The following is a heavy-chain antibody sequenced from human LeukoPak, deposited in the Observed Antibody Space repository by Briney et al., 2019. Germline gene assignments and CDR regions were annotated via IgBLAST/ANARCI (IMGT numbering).Heavy chain of an antibody. V-gene: IGHV3-30-3*01. CDR2: ISYDGSNK. J-gene: IGHJ4*02. CDR3: ASRYCSGGSCYLYSFDY. Sequence: TGGSLRLSCAASGFTFSSYAMHWVRQAPGKGLEWVAVISYDGSNKYYADSVKGRFTISRDNSKNTLYLQMNSLRAEDTAIYYCASRYCSGGSCYLYSFDYWGQGTLVTVSS. CDR1: GFTFSSYA. D-gene: IGHD2-15*01.